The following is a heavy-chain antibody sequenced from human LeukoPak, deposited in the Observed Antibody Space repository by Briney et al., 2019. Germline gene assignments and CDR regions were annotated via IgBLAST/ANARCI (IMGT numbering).Heavy chain of an antibody. CDR3: ARHASNVTFFDY. Sequence: PSETLSLTCTVSGGSISSYYWSWIRQPPGKGLEWIGYIYYSGSTNYNPSLKSRVTISVDTSKNQFSLKLSSVTAADTAVYYCARHASNVTFFDYWGQGTLVTVSS. CDR2: IYYSGST. V-gene: IGHV4-59*08. D-gene: IGHD3-16*01. J-gene: IGHJ4*02. CDR1: GGSISSYY.